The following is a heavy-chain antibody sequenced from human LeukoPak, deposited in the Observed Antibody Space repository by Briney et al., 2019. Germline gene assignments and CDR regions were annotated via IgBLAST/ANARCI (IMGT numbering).Heavy chain of an antibody. CDR3: ARIFFGVDYYFDY. D-gene: IGHD3-3*01. J-gene: IGHJ4*02. V-gene: IGHV4-39*07. Sequence: SETLSLTCTVSGGSISSSSYYRGWIRQPPGKGLEWIGSIYYSGSTNYNPSLKSRVTISVDTSKNQFSLKLSSVTAADTAVYYCARIFFGVDYYFDYWGQGTLVTVSS. CDR2: IYYSGST. CDR1: GGSISSSSYY.